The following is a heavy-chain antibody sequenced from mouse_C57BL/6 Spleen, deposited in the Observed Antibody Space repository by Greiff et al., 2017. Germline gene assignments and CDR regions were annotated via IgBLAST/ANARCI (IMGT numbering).Heavy chain of an antibody. CDR1: GYSITSGYD. V-gene: IGHV3-1*01. CDR2: ISYSGST. Sequence: EVQLQQSGPGMVKPSQSLSLTFTVTGYSITSGYDWHWIRHFPGNKLEWMGYISYSGSTNYNPSLKSRISIPHDTPKYHCLLKLNSVTTEDTATYYCARAEPSWFAYWGQGTLGTVSA. CDR3: ARAEPSWFAY. J-gene: IGHJ3*01.